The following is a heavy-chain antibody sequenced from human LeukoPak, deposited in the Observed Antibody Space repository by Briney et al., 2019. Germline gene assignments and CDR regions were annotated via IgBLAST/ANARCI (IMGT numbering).Heavy chain of an antibody. D-gene: IGHD1-7*01. CDR1: GFTVSSNY. CDR3: AKATGSNWNYFFDY. CDR2: IRGSGDNT. V-gene: IGHV3-23*01. J-gene: IGHJ4*02. Sequence: SGGSLRLSCAASGFTVSSNYMSWVRQAPGKGLEWVSAIRGSGDNTYYADSVKGRFTISRDNSKNTLSLQMNSLRAEDTAVYYCAKATGSNWNYFFDYWGQGTLVTVSS.